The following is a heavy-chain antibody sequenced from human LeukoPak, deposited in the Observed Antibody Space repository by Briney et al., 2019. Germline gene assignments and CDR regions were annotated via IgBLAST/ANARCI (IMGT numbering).Heavy chain of an antibody. J-gene: IGHJ6*02. V-gene: IGHV1-69*13. D-gene: IGHD2-2*01. CDR3: ARGARPAVHYGMDV. Sequence: SVKVSCKASGGTFSSYAISWVRQAPGQGLEWMGGIIPIFGTANHAQKFQGRVTITADESTSTAYMELSSLRSEDTAVYYCARGARPAVHYGMDVWGQGTTVTVSS. CDR1: GGTFSSYA. CDR2: IIPIFGTA.